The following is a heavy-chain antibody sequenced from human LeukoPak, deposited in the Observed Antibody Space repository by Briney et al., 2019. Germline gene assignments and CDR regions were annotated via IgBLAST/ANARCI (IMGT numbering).Heavy chain of an antibody. J-gene: IGHJ5*02. CDR3: ARGNGWYYP. Sequence: SETLSLTCTVSGGSISNFYWSWIRQPPGKGLEWIEYIFYSGSANYNPSLKSRVTISVDTSKNQFSLRMTSVTAADTAVYYCARGNGWYYPWGQGTLVTVSS. D-gene: IGHD6-19*01. CDR2: IFYSGSA. V-gene: IGHV4-59*08. CDR1: GGSISNFY.